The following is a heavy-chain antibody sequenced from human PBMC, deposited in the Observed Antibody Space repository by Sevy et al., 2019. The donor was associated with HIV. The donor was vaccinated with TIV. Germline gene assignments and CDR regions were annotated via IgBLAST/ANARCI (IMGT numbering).Heavy chain of an antibody. CDR3: TRHLGPYYDFWSGYPPDYYYYYGMDV. CDR1: GFTFSGSA. D-gene: IGHD3-3*01. V-gene: IGHV3-73*01. Sequence: GGSLRLSCAASGFTFSGSAMHWVRQASGKGLEWVGLIRSKANSYATAYAASVKGRFTISRDDSKNTAYLQMNSLKTEDTAVYYCTRHLGPYYDFWSGYPPDYYYYYGMDVWGQGTTVTVSS. CDR2: IRSKANSYAT. J-gene: IGHJ6*02.